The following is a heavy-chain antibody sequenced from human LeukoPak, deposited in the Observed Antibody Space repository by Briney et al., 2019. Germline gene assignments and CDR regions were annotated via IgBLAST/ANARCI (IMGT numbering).Heavy chain of an antibody. J-gene: IGHJ5*02. CDR1: GYTFTGYY. Sequence: ASVKVSCKASGYTFTGYYMHWVRQAPGQGLEWMGWINPNSGGTNYAQKFQGRVTMTRDTSISTAYMELSRLRSDDTAVYYCARDPQITMIVVVINFSWFDPWGQGTLVTVSS. CDR3: ARDPQITMIVVVINFSWFDP. CDR2: INPNSGGT. D-gene: IGHD3-22*01. V-gene: IGHV1-2*02.